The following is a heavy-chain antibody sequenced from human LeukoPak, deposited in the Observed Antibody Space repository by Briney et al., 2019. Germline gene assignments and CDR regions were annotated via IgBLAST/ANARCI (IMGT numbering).Heavy chain of an antibody. D-gene: IGHD2-15*01. J-gene: IGHJ4*02. CDR2: IYYSGST. CDR1: SGSFRTYY. CDR3: ARGVYCSGGNCYGSVYFDY. V-gene: IGHV4-59*01. Sequence: SETLSLTCTVSSGSFRTYYWSWIRQPPGKGLEYIGYIYYSGSTNSNPSLKSRVTISVDTSKNQFSLRLSSVTAADTAVYYCARGVYCSGGNCYGSVYFDYWGQGTLVTVSS.